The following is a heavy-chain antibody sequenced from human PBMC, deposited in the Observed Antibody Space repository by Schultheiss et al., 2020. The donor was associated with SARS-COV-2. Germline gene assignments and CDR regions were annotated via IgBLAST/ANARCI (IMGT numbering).Heavy chain of an antibody. V-gene: IGHV4-38-2*01. CDR3: LFRLAEYFQH. J-gene: IGHJ1*01. CDR1: GYSISSGYY. D-gene: IGHD3-3*01. CDR2: IYHSGST. Sequence: TLSLTCAVSGYSISSGYYWGWIRQPPGKGLEWIGSIYHSGSTNYNPSLKSRVTISVDTSKNQFSLKLSSVTAADTAVYYCLFRLAEYFQHWGQGTLVTVSS.